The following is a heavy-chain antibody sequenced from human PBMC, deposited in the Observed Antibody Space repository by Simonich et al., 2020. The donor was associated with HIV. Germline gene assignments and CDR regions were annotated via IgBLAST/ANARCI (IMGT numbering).Heavy chain of an antibody. CDR2: INHSGNI. J-gene: IGHJ4*02. V-gene: IGHV4-34*01. CDR1: DGSFSGYQ. D-gene: IGHD2-2*02. CDR3: ARHSRGYLYGFFEY. Sequence: QVQLQQCGAGLLKPSETLSLTCAVYDGSFSGYQWSWIRQPPEKGLEWSGEINHSGNINYNPSLKSRVTISVDTSNNQFSLKLSSVTAADTAVYYCARHSRGYLYGFFEYWGQGTLVTVSS.